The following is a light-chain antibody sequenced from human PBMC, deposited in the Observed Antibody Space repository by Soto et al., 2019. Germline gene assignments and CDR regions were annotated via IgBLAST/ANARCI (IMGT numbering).Light chain of an antibody. CDR2: AAS. CDR1: QDISTF. Sequence: DIQLTQSPSFLSASVGDRVTITCRASQDISTFLAWYQQRPGKAPKLLIFAASSLQGGVPSRFSGSGSGTEFTLTISTLQPEDFATYYCQQFISYPPGFGPGTKVDIK. J-gene: IGKJ3*01. CDR3: QQFISYPPG. V-gene: IGKV1-9*01.